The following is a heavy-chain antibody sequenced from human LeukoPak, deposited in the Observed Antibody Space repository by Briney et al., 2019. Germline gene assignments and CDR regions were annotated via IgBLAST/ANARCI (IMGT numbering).Heavy chain of an antibody. CDR3: ARSESLEGYYFDY. J-gene: IGHJ4*02. CDR2: ISSSSSYI. CDR1: GFTFSSYS. V-gene: IGHV3-21*01. Sequence: GGSLRLSCAASGFTFSSYSMNWVRQAPGKGLEWVSSISSSSSYIYYADSVKGRFTISRDNAKNSLYLQMNSLRAEDTAVYYCARSESLEGYYFDYWGQGTLVTVSS. D-gene: IGHD5-24*01.